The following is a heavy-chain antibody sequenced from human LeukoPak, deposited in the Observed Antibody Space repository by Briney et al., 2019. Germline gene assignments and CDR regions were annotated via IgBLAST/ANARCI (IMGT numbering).Heavy chain of an antibody. Sequence: GRSLRLSCAASGLTFCTFAMNWVRQAPGKGLEWVAVISYDGSKEYYADSVKGRFSISRDNSKNTLYLQMDSLRAEDTAVYYCASGSSNDPWLLFDHWGQGTLVTVSS. CDR1: GLTFCTFA. CDR2: ISYDGSKE. D-gene: IGHD3-22*01. J-gene: IGHJ4*02. CDR3: ASGSSNDPWLLFDH. V-gene: IGHV3-30*11.